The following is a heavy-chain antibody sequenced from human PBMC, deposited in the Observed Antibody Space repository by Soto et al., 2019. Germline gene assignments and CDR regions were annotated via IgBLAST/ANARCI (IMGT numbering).Heavy chain of an antibody. Sequence: EVQLVESGGGLVEPGGSLRLSCAASGFTFSDAWMSWVRQAPGKGLEWVGRIKSKVAGVTTDYAAPVKGRFTISRDDSKNTLYLQMNSLNSEDTAVYYCTTELLWDVWGQGTAVTVSS. CDR2: IKSKVAGVTT. CDR3: TTELLWDV. D-gene: IGHD3-10*01. J-gene: IGHJ6*02. CDR1: GFTFSDAW. V-gene: IGHV3-15*07.